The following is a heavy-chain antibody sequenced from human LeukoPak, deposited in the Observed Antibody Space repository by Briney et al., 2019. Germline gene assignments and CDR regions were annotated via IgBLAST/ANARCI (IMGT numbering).Heavy chain of an antibody. CDR2: IIPIFGTA. CDR3: ARDEGPMGMTTYFDP. CDR1: GGTLSSYA. D-gene: IGHD4-17*01. J-gene: IGHJ5*02. Sequence: SVKVSCKASGGTLSSYAISWVRQAPGQGLEWMGGIIPIFGTANYAQKFQGRVTIAADESTSTAYMELSSLRSEDTAVYYCARDEGPMGMTTYFDPWGQGTLVTVSS. V-gene: IGHV1-69*13.